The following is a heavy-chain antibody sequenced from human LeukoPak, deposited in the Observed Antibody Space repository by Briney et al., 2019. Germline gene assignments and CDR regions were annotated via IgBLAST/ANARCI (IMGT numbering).Heavy chain of an antibody. V-gene: IGHV1-24*01. CDR3: ATSNWGSFDS. CDR1: GYTLTEFS. Sequence: GASVKVSCTVSGYTLTEFSMHWVRQAPGKGLEWMGGFDPEDGETIYAHKFQGRLSMTEDTSTDTAYMDLSSLRSEDTAVYYCATSNWGSFDSWGQGTLVTVSS. J-gene: IGHJ4*02. D-gene: IGHD7-27*01. CDR2: FDPEDGET.